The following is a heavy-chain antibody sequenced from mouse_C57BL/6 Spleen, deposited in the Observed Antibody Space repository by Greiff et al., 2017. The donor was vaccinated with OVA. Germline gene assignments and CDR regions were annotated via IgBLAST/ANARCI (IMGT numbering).Heavy chain of an antibody. J-gene: IGHJ4*01. V-gene: IGHV3-6*01. CDR2: ISYDGSN. CDR1: GYSITSGYY. CDR3: ARDYGSSSFAMDY. Sequence: EVHLVESGPGLVKPSQSLSLTCSVTGYSITSGYYWNWIRQFPGNKLEWMGYISYDGSNNYNPSLKNRISITRDTSKNQFFLKLNSVTTEDTATYYCARDYGSSSFAMDYWGQGTSVTVSS. D-gene: IGHD1-1*01.